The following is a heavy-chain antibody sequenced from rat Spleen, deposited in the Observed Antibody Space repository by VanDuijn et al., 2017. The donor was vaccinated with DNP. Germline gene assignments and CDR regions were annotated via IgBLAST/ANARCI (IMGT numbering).Heavy chain of an antibody. V-gene: IGHV5-7*01. CDR3: TRHFYGDYTARFAY. Sequence: EVQLVESGGGLVQPGRSLKLSCAASRFTFSDYNMAWVRQAPKKGLEWVASITYDGSRTYYRDSVKGRFTISRENAKSTLYLQMDSLRSEDTATYYCTRHFYGDYTARFAYWGQGTLVTVSS. D-gene: IGHD1-11*01. J-gene: IGHJ3*01. CDR1: RFTFSDYN. CDR2: ITYDGSRT.